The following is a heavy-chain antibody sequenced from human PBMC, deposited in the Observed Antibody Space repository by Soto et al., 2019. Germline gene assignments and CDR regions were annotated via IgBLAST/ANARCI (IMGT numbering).Heavy chain of an antibody. CDR3: AEDPVVAYIVVVPAAMNWFDP. V-gene: IGHV3-23*01. D-gene: IGHD2-2*01. CDR2: ISGSGGST. CDR1: GFTFSSYA. J-gene: IGHJ5*02. Sequence: GGSLRLSCAASGFTFSSYAMSWVRQAPGKGLEWVSAISGSGGSTYYADSVKGRFTISRDNSKNTLYLQMNSLRAEDTAVYYCAEDPVVAYIVVVPAAMNWFDPWGQGSLVTVSS.